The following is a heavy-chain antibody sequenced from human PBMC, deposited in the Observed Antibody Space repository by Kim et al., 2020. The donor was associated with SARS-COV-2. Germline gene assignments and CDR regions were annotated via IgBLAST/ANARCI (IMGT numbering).Heavy chain of an antibody. CDR1: GFTVSTKY. CDR3: ASHYYDSSGYYFDF. J-gene: IGHJ4*02. Sequence: GGSLRLSCAASGFTVSTKYMSWVRQAPGKGLEWVSVIYSSGSTYYADSVKGRFIISRHNSKNTLYLHMNSLRAEDTAVYYCASHYYDSSGYYFDFWGQGTLVTVSS. V-gene: IGHV3-53*04. D-gene: IGHD3-22*01. CDR2: IYSSGST.